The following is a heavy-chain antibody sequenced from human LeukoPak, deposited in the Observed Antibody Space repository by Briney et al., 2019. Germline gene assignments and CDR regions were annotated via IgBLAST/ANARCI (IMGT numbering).Heavy chain of an antibody. D-gene: IGHD4-17*01. Sequence: ASVKVSCKASGYTFTGHYMHWVRQAPGKGLEWMGWINPKSGGTKYPQKFQGRVTLTRDTSISTAYMDLSRLRSDDTAVYYCARDRRYGDYPPSYRMDVWGQGTTVTVSS. V-gene: IGHV1-2*02. CDR1: GYTFTGHY. CDR3: ARDRRYGDYPPSYRMDV. CDR2: INPKSGGT. J-gene: IGHJ6*02.